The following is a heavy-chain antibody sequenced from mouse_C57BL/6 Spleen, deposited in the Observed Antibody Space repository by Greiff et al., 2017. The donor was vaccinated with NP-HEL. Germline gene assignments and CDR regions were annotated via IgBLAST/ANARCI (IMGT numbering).Heavy chain of an antibody. CDR2: IDPSDSYT. CDR1: GYTFTSYW. V-gene: IGHV1-59*01. Sequence: QVQLQQPGAELVRPGTSVKLSCKASGYTFTSYWMHWVKQRPGQGLEWIGVIDPSDSYTNYNQKFKGKATLTVDPSSSTAYMQLSSLTSEDSAVYYCARRDYGPWFAYWGQGTLVTVSA. J-gene: IGHJ3*01. D-gene: IGHD1-2*01. CDR3: ARRDYGPWFAY.